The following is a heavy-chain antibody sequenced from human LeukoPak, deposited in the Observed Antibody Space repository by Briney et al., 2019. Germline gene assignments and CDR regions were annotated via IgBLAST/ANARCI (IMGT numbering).Heavy chain of an antibody. V-gene: IGHV3-48*04. CDR3: AREGSEGDTAMGPRWFDP. D-gene: IGHD5-18*01. CDR1: GFTFSSYS. J-gene: IGHJ5*02. Sequence: GGSLRLSCAASGFTFSSYSMNWVRQAPGKGLEWVSYISSSSSTIYYADSVKGQFTISRDNAKNSLYLQMNSLRAEDTAVYYCAREGSEGDTAMGPRWFDPWGQGTLVTVSS. CDR2: ISSSSSTI.